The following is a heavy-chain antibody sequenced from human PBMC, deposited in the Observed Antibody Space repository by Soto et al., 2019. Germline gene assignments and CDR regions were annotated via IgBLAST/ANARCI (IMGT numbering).Heavy chain of an antibody. CDR2: ISAYNGNT. CDR3: ARAWYCSGGSCYSDY. V-gene: IGHV1-18*01. CDR1: GYTFTSYG. Sequence: QVPLVQSGAEVKEPGASVKVSCKASGYTFTSYGISWVRQAPGQGLEWMGWISAYNGNTKYAQKFQGRVTMTTDTSTSTAYMELRSLRSDDTAVYYCARAWYCSGGSCYSDYWGQGTLVTVSS. J-gene: IGHJ4*02. D-gene: IGHD2-15*01.